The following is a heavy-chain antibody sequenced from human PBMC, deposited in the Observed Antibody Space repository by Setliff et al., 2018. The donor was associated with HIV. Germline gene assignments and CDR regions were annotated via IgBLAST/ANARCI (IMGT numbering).Heavy chain of an antibody. V-gene: IGHV4-59*08. CDR1: GGSISRYY. D-gene: IGHD3-10*01. CDR2: IYYSGST. Sequence: PSETLSLTCSVSGGSISRYYWSWIRQPPGKGLEWIGYIYYSGSTNYNPSLKSRVTISVDTSKNQFSLKLSSVTAADTAVYYCARYGEFHYYYYYYMDVWGKGTTVTVSS. J-gene: IGHJ6*03. CDR3: ARYGEFHYYYYYYMDV.